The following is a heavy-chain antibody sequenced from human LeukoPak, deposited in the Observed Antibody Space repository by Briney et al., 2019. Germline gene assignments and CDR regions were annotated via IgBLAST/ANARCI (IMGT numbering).Heavy chain of an antibody. Sequence: ASVKVSCMASGYTFTSYGISWVRQAPGQGLEWMGWISAYNGNTNYAQKLQGSVTMTTDTSTSTAYMELRSLRSDDTAVYYCASLNSGWYRGEFDYWGQGTLVTVSS. CDR3: ASLNSGWYRGEFDY. V-gene: IGHV1-18*01. D-gene: IGHD6-19*01. CDR2: ISAYNGNT. J-gene: IGHJ4*02. CDR1: GYTFTSYG.